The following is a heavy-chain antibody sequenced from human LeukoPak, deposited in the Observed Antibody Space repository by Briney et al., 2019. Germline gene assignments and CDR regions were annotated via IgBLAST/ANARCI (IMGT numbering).Heavy chain of an antibody. Sequence: ASVKVSCKASGYTFTRYYMHWVRQARGQGLEWMGLINPNSGGTNYAQQFQGRVTMTRDTSISTAYMELSRLRSDDTAVYYCARVGYSSSWGYYGMDVWGQGTAVTVSS. CDR1: GYTFTRYY. CDR3: ARVGYSSSWGYYGMDV. D-gene: IGHD6-13*01. CDR2: INPNSGGT. V-gene: IGHV1-2*02. J-gene: IGHJ6*02.